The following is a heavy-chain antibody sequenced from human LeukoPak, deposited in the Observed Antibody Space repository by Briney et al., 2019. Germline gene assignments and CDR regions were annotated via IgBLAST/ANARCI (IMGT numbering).Heavy chain of an antibody. V-gene: IGHV3-30-3*01. Sequence: PGGSLRLSCAASGFTFSSYAMHWVRQAPGKGLEWVAVISYDGSNKYYADSVKGRFTISRDNSKNTLYLQMNSLGAEDTAVYYCARDQEIDYWGQGTLVTVSS. CDR3: ARDQEIDY. CDR1: GFTFSSYA. J-gene: IGHJ4*02. D-gene: IGHD5-24*01. CDR2: ISYDGSNK.